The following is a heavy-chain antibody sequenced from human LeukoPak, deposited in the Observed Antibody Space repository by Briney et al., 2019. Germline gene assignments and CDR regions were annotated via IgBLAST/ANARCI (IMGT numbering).Heavy chain of an antibody. V-gene: IGHV4-30-4*01. CDR1: GGSISSGDYY. Sequence: SQTLSLTCTVSGGSISSGDYYWSWVRQPPGKGLEWIGEIYHSGSTNYNPSLKSRVTISVDKSKNQFSLKLSSVTAADTVVYYCARSPLGFLDPWGQGTLVTVSS. D-gene: IGHD3-10*01. CDR2: IYHSGST. CDR3: ARSPLGFLDP. J-gene: IGHJ5*02.